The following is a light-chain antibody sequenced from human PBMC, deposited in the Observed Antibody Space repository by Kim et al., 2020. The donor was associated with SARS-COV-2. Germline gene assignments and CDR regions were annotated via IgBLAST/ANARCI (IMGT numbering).Light chain of an antibody. Sequence: SYELTQPPSVSVSPGQTASITCSGDKLGDKYACXYQLKPGQSPLLVIYQDTMRPSGIPERFSASNSRNTATLTISGTQALDEADYYCQAWDTSLGVVFGG. CDR2: QDT. CDR3: QAWDTSLGVV. CDR1: KLGDKY. J-gene: IGLJ2*01. V-gene: IGLV3-1*01.